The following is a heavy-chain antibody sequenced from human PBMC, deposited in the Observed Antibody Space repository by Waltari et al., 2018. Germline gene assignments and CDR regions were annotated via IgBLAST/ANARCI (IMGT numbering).Heavy chain of an antibody. V-gene: IGHV1-2*06. Sequence: VQLVQSGAEVKKPGASVKVSCKASGYTFTGYYMHWVRQAPGQGLEWMGRNRPGSGGTNEAHKIQGRVTMTRNTAISTAYMELSRLRSDDTTVYYCASTVTTEYYDYWGQGTLVTVSS. CDR1: GYTFTGYY. CDR3: ASTVTTEYYDY. J-gene: IGHJ4*02. CDR2: NRPGSGGT. D-gene: IGHD4-17*01.